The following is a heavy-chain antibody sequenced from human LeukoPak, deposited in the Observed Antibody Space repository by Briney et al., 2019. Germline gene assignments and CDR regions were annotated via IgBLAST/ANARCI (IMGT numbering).Heavy chain of an antibody. J-gene: IGHJ4*02. CDR1: GFTFSSYA. Sequence: GGSLRLSCAASGFTFSSYAMSWVRQAPGKGLEWVSAIRDSGGSTYYADSVRGRFTISRDNSKNTLHLQMDSLRAEDTAIYYCAKWPEGATPKFHYWGQGTLVTVSS. CDR2: IRDSGGST. D-gene: IGHD1-26*01. CDR3: AKWPEGATPKFHY. V-gene: IGHV3-23*01.